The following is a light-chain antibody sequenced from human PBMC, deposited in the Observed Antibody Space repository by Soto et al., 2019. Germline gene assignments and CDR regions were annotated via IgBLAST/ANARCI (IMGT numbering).Light chain of an antibody. CDR1: QSFSGW. CDR2: KAS. V-gene: IGKV1-5*03. CDR3: QQCTSSSWT. J-gene: IGKJ1*01. Sequence: DILMTQSPSTLSASVGDRVTITCRASQSFSGWLACYHQKPGKAPKLLIYKASSLESGVPSRFSGSGSGTEFTLTISSLQTDEFATYSRQQCTSSSWTFGHGTKVEIK.